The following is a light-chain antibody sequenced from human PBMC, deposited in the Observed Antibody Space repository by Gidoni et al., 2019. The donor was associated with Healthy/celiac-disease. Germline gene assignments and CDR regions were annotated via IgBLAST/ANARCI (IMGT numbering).Light chain of an antibody. Sequence: LQMPQPPSSLSASVGDRVTITCRASQGIRNDLGWYQQKPGKAPKLLIYAASSLQSGVPSRFSGSGSGTDFTLTISSLQPEDFATYYCLQDYNYPLTFGGGTKVEIK. CDR1: QGIRND. J-gene: IGKJ4*01. V-gene: IGKV1-6*01. CDR3: LQDYNYPLT. CDR2: AAS.